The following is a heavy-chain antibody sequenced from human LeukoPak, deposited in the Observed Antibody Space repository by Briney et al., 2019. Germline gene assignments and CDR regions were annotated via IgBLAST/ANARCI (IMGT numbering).Heavy chain of an antibody. D-gene: IGHD5-18*01. CDR1: GFTFDDHG. J-gene: IGHJ4*02. Sequence: GGSLRLACAASGFTFDDHGMNWVGQAPGKGLEWVSGINWNGGSTFYADSVKGRFTISRDNAKNALYLQMNSLTAEDTALYHCARDRSYGSFDFWGQGTLVTVSS. V-gene: IGHV3-20*01. CDR3: ARDRSYGSFDF. CDR2: INWNGGST.